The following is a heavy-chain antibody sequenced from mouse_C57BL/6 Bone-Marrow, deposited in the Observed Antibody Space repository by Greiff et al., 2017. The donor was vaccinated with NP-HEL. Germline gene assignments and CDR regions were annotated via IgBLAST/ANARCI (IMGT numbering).Heavy chain of an antibody. V-gene: IGHV1-64*01. J-gene: IGHJ1*03. D-gene: IGHD2-3*01. CDR3: AYDGYYVWYFDV. Sequence: VQLQQPGAELVKPGASVKLSCKASGYTFTSYWMHWVKQRPGHGLEWIGMIHPNSGSTNYNEKFKSKATLTVDKSSSTAYMQLSSLTSEDSAVYYCAYDGYYVWYFDVWGTGTTVTVSS. CDR1: GYTFTSYW. CDR2: IHPNSGST.